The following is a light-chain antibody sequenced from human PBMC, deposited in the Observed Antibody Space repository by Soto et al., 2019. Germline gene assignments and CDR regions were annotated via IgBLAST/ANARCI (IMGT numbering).Light chain of an antibody. CDR3: QQYVSWT. Sequence: EIVLTQSPGTLSVSPGERATLSCRASQSISSNYLAWYQQKPGQAPRILIYGASSRATGIPDRISGSGSGTDFTLTISRLEPEDSAIYYCQQYVSWTFGQGTKVEIK. CDR2: GAS. V-gene: IGKV3-20*01. CDR1: QSISSNY. J-gene: IGKJ1*01.